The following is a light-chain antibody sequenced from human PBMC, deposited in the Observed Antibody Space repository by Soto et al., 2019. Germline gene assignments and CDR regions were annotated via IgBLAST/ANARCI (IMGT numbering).Light chain of an antibody. V-gene: IGLV2-14*01. CDR2: AAS. CDR3: SSSTSTTTLL. J-gene: IGLJ2*01. CDR1: SSDIGDYNY. Sequence: QSALTQPASVSGSPGQSITISCTGTSSDIGDYNYVSWYQHHPGNAPKLIIYAASNRPPWVSNRFSGSKSGNTASLTISGLQAEDEAEYYCSSSTSTTTLLFGGGTKLTV.